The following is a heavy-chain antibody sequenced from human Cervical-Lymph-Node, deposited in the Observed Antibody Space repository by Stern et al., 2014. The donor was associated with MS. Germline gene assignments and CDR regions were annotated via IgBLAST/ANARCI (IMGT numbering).Heavy chain of an antibody. CDR2: IHHRGSA. CDR3: ATAPLTRFPADS. Sequence: QLQLQESGPGLVKPSGTLSLTCAVSGGSVSSRDWWSWVRQAPGKGLEWIGDIHHRGSANYHPSLKGRVTISVDKSRNEISLHLDSVTAADTAVYFCATAPLTRFPADSWGQGTLVTVSS. J-gene: IGHJ4*02. D-gene: IGHD4-11*01. V-gene: IGHV4-4*02. CDR1: GGSVSSRDW.